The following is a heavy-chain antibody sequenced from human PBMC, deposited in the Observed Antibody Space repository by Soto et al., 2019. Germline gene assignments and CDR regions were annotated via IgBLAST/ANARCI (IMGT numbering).Heavy chain of an antibody. CDR3: ARDRYSSSWSDFDY. V-gene: IGHV3-66*01. D-gene: IGHD6-13*01. J-gene: IGHJ4*02. CDR2: IYSGGST. CDR1: GFTVSSNY. Sequence: GGSLRLSCAASGFTVSSNYMSWVRQAPGKGLEWVSVIYSGGSTYYADSVKGRFTISRDNSKNTLYLQMNSLRAEDTAVYYCARDRYSSSWSDFDYWGQGTLVTVSS.